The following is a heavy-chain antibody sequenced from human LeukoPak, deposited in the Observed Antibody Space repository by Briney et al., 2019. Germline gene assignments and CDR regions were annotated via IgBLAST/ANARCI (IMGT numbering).Heavy chain of an antibody. Sequence: ASVKVSCKACGYTFTSYGISWVRQAPGQGLEWMGWISAYNGNTNYAQKLQGRVTMTTDTSTSTAYMELRSLRSDDTAVYYCARGVIGYYYDSSGYPHDAFDIWGQGTMVTVSS. D-gene: IGHD3-22*01. CDR3: ARGVIGYYYDSSGYPHDAFDI. CDR2: ISAYNGNT. V-gene: IGHV1-18*01. J-gene: IGHJ3*02. CDR1: GYTFTSYG.